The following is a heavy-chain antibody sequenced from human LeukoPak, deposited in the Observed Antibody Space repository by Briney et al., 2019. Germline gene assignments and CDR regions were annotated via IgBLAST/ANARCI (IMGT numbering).Heavy chain of an antibody. V-gene: IGHV3-23*01. CDR3: AKTQGYYDC. CDR1: GFTFDDYA. D-gene: IGHD3-22*01. CDR2: IGVGGTT. Sequence: GRSLRLSCAASGFTFDDYAMHWVRQAPGKGLEWVSGIGVGGTTYYADSVKGRFTISRDTSKNTLYLQMNSLRVEDTAVYYCAKTQGYYDCWGQGTLVTVSS. J-gene: IGHJ4*02.